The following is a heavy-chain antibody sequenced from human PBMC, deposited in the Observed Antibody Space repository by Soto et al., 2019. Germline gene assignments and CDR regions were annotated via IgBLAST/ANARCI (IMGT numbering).Heavy chain of an antibody. D-gene: IGHD4-4*01. CDR2: INAGNGNT. CDR1: GYTFTSYA. CDR3: ERGPRFLYSNWFDP. J-gene: IGHJ5*02. V-gene: IGHV1-3*01. Sequence: ASLKVSCKASGYTFTSYAMHWARQAPGQRLEWMGWINAGNGNTKYSQKFQGRVTITRDTSASTAYMELSSLRSEDTAVYYCERGPRFLYSNWFDPWGQGTLVTVSS.